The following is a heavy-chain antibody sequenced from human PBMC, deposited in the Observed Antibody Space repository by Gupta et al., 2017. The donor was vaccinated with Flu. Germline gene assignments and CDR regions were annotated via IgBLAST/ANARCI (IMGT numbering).Heavy chain of an antibody. V-gene: IGHV4-39*01. D-gene: IGHD2-2*01. CDR3: ARQGYCDSTGCYLKDFDY. J-gene: IGHJ4*02. CDR1: GGSIIHNNFY. CDR2: IFYGGNS. Sequence: QLQLQESGPGLVKPSETLSLTCTVSGGSIIHNNFYWGWVRQPPGKGLEWIGSIFYGGNSYFSPSLKSRVTISVDTSKKQFSLKLNSVTATDTAVYYCARQGYCDSTGCYLKDFDYWGQGTLVTVSS.